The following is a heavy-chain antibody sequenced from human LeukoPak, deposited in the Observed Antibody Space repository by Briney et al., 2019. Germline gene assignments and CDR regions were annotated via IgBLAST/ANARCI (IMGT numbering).Heavy chain of an antibody. V-gene: IGHV4-38-2*02. CDR1: GNSISSAYY. CDR3: ARDLRSYYYDSSGYSYYFDY. Sequence: PSETLSLTCAVSGNSISSAYYWGWIRPPPGKGLEWIGTIYHSGSTYYNPSLKSRVSMSVDTSKNQFSLKLSSVTAADTAVYYCARDLRSYYYDSSGYSYYFDYWGQGTLVTVSS. D-gene: IGHD3-22*01. J-gene: IGHJ4*02. CDR2: IYHSGST.